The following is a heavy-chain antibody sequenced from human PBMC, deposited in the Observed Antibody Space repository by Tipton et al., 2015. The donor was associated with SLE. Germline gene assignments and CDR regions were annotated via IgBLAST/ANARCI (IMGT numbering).Heavy chain of an antibody. V-gene: IGHV3-23*01. CDR2: ISGSGSST. CDR3: AKDWGYSSNWHYAFDI. Sequence: SLRLSCAASEFNFGNYWMHWVRQAPGKGLVWVSAISGSGSSTYYADSVKGRFTISRDNSKNTLYLQVNSLRAEDTAVYYCAKDWGYSSNWHYAFDIWGQGTRVTVSS. D-gene: IGHD6-13*01. J-gene: IGHJ3*02. CDR1: EFNFGNYW.